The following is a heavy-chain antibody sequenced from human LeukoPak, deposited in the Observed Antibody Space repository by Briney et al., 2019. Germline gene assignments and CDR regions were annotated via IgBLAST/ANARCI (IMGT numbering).Heavy chain of an antibody. CDR2: ISYDGSTI. CDR1: GFTFSSYG. V-gene: IGHV3-30*03. CDR3: ARGRGYYGSGTYYYFDY. Sequence: GSLRLSVAASGFTFSSYGIHWVRQAPGKGLEWVAVISYDGSTIYYADSVKGRFTISRDNSKDTLYLQINSLRADDTAVYYCARGRGYYGSGTYYYFDYWGQGTLVTVSS. D-gene: IGHD3-10*01. J-gene: IGHJ4*02.